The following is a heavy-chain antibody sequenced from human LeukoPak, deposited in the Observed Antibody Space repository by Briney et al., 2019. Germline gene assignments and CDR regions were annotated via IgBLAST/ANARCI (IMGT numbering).Heavy chain of an antibody. CDR1: GGSISSYY. CDR2: IYYSGST. J-gene: IGHJ3*02. CDR3: ARPSSGRPFDAFDI. D-gene: IGHD6-19*01. Sequence: SETLSLTCTVSGGSISSYYWSWIRQPPGKGLEWIGYIYYSGSTNYNPSLKSRVTISVDTSKNQFSLKLSSVTAADTAVYYCARPSSGRPFDAFDIWGQGTMVTVSS. V-gene: IGHV4-59*01.